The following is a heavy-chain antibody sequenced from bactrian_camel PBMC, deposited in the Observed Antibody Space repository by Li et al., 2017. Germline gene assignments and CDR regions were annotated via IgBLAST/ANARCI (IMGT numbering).Heavy chain of an antibody. CDR1: GFTFSSVY. Sequence: HVQLVESGGGLVQPGGSLRLSCKASGFTFSSVYMMWVRQAPGKGLEWVSGIYLDGRDTYYADSVKGRFTISRDNAKNTLHLQLNSLKTEDTAMYYCAKLASGNYWGQGTQVTVS. D-gene: IGHD1*01. J-gene: IGHJ4*01. CDR2: IYLDGRDT. V-gene: IGHV3S6*01. CDR3: AKLASGNY.